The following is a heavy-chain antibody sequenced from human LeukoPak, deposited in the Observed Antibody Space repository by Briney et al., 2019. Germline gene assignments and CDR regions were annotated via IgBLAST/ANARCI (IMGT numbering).Heavy chain of an antibody. CDR3: ARDFAYNWNSYYYYYMDV. CDR2: IYTSGST. D-gene: IGHD1-7*01. J-gene: IGHJ6*03. V-gene: IGHV4-4*07. Sequence: SETLSLTCTVSGGSISSYYWSWIRQPAGKGLEWIGRIYTSGSTNYNPSLKSRVTMSVDTSKNQFSLKLSSVTAADTAVYYCARDFAYNWNSYYYYYMDVWGKGTTVTVSS. CDR1: GGSISSYY.